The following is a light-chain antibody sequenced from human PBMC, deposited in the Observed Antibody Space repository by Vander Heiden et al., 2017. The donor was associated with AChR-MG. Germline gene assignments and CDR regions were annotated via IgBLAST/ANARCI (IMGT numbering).Light chain of an antibody. CDR2: AAS. Sequence: DIQMTQSPSSLSASVGDRVTITCRASQSISSYLNWYQQKPGKAPKLLIYAASSLQSGVPSRFSGSGSGTDFTLTISSLQPEDFATYYCQQSDSTPPVTFGHRTKVDIK. V-gene: IGKV1-39*01. CDR1: QSISSY. CDR3: QQSDSTPPVT. J-gene: IGKJ3*01.